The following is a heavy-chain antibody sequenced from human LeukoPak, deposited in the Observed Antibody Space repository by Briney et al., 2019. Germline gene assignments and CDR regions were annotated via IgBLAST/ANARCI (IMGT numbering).Heavy chain of an antibody. CDR1: GYTFTDYS. D-gene: IGHD1-26*01. J-gene: IGHJ4*02. Sequence: GASVKVSCKASGYTFTDYSMHWVRQAPGQGLEWMGYINPNSGGTNYAQKFQGRVTITRDTSISTAYMELYSQRSDDTAVYYCRATVDYWGQGTLVTVSS. CDR2: INPNSGGT. CDR3: RATVDY. V-gene: IGHV1-2*02.